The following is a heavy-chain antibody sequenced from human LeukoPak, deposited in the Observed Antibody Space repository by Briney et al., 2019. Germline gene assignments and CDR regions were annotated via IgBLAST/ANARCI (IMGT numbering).Heavy chain of an antibody. J-gene: IGHJ6*02. CDR1: GYTFTSYG. V-gene: IGHV1-18*01. D-gene: IGHD6-19*01. Sequence: ASVKVSCKASGYTFTSYGISWVRQAPGQGLEWVGAISAYNGNTNYAQKLQGRVTMTTDTSKSTAYMELRSLRSDDTAVYYCAREQWLGSFYYYYGMDVWGQGTTVTVSS. CDR3: AREQWLGSFYYYYGMDV. CDR2: ISAYNGNT.